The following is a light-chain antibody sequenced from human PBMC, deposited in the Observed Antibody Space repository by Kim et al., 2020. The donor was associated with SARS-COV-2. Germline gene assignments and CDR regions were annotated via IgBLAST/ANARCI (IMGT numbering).Light chain of an antibody. CDR1: NNDVGGYNY. CDR3: SSYTAASTSV. J-gene: IGLJ1*01. CDR2: DVK. V-gene: IGLV2-14*03. Sequence: QSVLTQPASVSGSPGQSITIFCSGTNNDVGGYNYVSWYQQHPGKAPKLLIYDVKRRPSGVSDRFSGSKSGYRASLTISGLQPEDEADYYCSSYTAASTSVLGTGTKVTVL.